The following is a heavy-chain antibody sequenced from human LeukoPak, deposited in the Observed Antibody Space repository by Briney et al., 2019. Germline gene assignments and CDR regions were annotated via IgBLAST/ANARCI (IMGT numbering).Heavy chain of an antibody. CDR3: ARARYDSSGYRFDY. V-gene: IGHV4-59*01. CDR2: IYYSGST. D-gene: IGHD3-22*01. CDR1: GGSISSYY. Sequence: SETLSLTCTVSGGSISSYYWSWIRQPPGKGLEWIGYIYYSGSTNYNPSLKSRVTISADTSKNQFSLKLSSVTAADTAVYYCARARYDSSGYRFDYWGQGTLVTVSS. J-gene: IGHJ4*02.